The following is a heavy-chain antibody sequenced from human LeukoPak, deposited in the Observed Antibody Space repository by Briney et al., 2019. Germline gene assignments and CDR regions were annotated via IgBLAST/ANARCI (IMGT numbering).Heavy chain of an antibody. CDR2: INHSGST. CDR1: GGSFSGYY. CDR3: ATDEHDILPGYCPAN. D-gene: IGHD3-9*01. J-gene: IGHJ4*02. V-gene: IGHV4-34*01. Sequence: PSETLSLTCAVYGGSFSGYYLSWIRQPPGKGLEWIGEINHSGSTNYNPSLKSRVTISVDTSKNQFSLKLSSVTAADTAVYYRATDEHDILPGYCPANWGQGTLVTVSS.